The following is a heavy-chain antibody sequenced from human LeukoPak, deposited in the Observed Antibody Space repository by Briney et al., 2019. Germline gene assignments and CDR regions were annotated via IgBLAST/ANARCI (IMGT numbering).Heavy chain of an antibody. J-gene: IGHJ4*02. D-gene: IGHD5-12*01. Sequence: GRSPRLSCAASGFTFSSYAVHWVRQAPGKGLEWVAVISYDGSHIYYADSVKGRFTISRDNSKNTLYLQMNNLRAEDTAVYYCAKRGVYSGYGNFDHWGQGTLVTVSS. CDR3: AKRGVYSGYGNFDH. V-gene: IGHV3-30-3*02. CDR1: GFTFSSYA. CDR2: ISYDGSHI.